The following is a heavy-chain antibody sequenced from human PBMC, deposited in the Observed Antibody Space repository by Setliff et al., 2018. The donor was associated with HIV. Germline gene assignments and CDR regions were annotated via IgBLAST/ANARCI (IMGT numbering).Heavy chain of an antibody. CDR2: VYLSGGT. Sequence: PSETLSLTCTVSSDSIRAYFWTWVRQPAGKGLEWIGHVYLSGGTNSNPSLKSRVTMSFDTSKNQFPLNLNSVTAADTAVYYCARGLPATNGVWIDYWGQGTLVTVSS. V-gene: IGHV4-4*07. CDR3: ARGLPATNGVWIDY. D-gene: IGHD2-8*01. CDR1: SDSIRAYF. J-gene: IGHJ4*02.